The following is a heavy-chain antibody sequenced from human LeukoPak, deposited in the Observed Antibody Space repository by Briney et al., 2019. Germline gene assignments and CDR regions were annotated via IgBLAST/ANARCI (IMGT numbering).Heavy chain of an antibody. J-gene: IGHJ6*02. CDR3: ARNLYSSSWYEYRYYYYGMDV. V-gene: IGHV4-34*01. CDR2: INHSGST. D-gene: IGHD6-13*01. CDR1: GGSFSGYY. Sequence: NPSETLSLTCAVYGGSFSGYYWSWIRQPPGKGLEWIGEINHSGSTNYNPSLKSRVTISVDTSKNQFSLKLSSVTAADTAVYYCARNLYSSSWYEYRYYYYGMDVWGQGTTVTVSS.